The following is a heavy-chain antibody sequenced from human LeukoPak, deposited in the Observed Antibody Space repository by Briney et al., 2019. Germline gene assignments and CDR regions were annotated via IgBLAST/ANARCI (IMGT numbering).Heavy chain of an antibody. CDR2: IIPMFGVT. CDR3: AGNPLGSEMLMGYYYYGMDV. V-gene: IGHV1-69*04. CDR1: GGTFSSHA. Sequence: SVKVSCKASGGTFSSHALSWVRQAPGQGLEWMGRIIPMFGVTSYAQNFQGRFTITADKSTTTVYMELTSLRSEDTAVYYCAGNPLGSEMLMGYYYYGMDVWGQGTTVTVSS. J-gene: IGHJ6*02. D-gene: IGHD3-16*01.